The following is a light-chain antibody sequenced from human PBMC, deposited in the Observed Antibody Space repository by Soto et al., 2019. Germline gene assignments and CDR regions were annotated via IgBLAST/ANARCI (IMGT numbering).Light chain of an antibody. V-gene: IGLV2-14*01. J-gene: IGLJ1*01. CDR2: DVN. Sequence: QSALTQPASVSGSPGQSITISCTGTSSDVGGYDYVSWYQQHPGKAPQLMIYDVNNRPSGVSNRFSGSKSGNTASLTISGLQAEEEADYYCSSYTSSSTLVFGTGTKVTVL. CDR3: SSYTSSSTLV. CDR1: SSDVGGYDY.